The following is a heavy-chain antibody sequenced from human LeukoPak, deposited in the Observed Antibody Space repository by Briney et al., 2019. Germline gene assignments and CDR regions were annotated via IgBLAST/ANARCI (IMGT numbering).Heavy chain of an antibody. CDR3: ARARYYYGSGSYSVFGY. D-gene: IGHD3-10*01. V-gene: IGHV3-7*01. J-gene: IGHJ4*02. CDR2: IKEDGSEK. CDR1: GFSFSGYW. Sequence: PGGSLRLSCAASGFSFSGYWMTWVRQAPGKGLEWVANIKEDGSEKYYADFVKGRFTISRDNAKNSLDLQMNSLRAEDTAVYYCARARYYYGSGSYSVFGYWGQGTLVTVSS.